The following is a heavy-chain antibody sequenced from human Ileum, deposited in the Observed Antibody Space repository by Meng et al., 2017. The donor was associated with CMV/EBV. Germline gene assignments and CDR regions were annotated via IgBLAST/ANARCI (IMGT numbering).Heavy chain of an antibody. CDR2: VDPEDGET. CDR3: ATSKPIYSYGIQGFDY. D-gene: IGHD5-18*01. J-gene: IGHJ4*02. V-gene: IGHV1-69-2*01. CDR1: GYTLTDYY. Sequence: SGYTLTDYYMHWVQQAPGKGLEWMGLVDPEDGETIYAEKFQGRVTITADTSTDTAYMELSSLRSEDTAVYYCATSKPIYSYGIQGFDYWGQGTLVTVSS.